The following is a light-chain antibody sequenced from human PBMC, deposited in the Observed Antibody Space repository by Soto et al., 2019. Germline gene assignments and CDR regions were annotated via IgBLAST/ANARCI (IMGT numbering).Light chain of an antibody. J-gene: IGKJ4*01. CDR1: QYISNY. CDR2: AAS. CDR3: HQSWSVPLT. Sequence: DIQMTQAPSSLSASVGDRVTITCRASQYISNYLNWYRRKPGEGPKLLIFAASTLHSGVASRFSGSGSGTDFTLTISSLQPEDFATYSCHQSWSVPLTFGGGTKLEIK. V-gene: IGKV1-39*01.